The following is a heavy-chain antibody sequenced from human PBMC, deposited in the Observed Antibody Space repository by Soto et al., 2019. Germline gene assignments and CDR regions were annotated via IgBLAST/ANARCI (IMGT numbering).Heavy chain of an antibody. J-gene: IGHJ4*02. D-gene: IGHD3-10*02. CDR2: IDPSGGVT. Sequence: ASVKVSCKASGYTFTKFHIHWVRQAPGQGLEWMGMIDPSGGVTRDAQRFQGRITMTSDTSTSSVYMELRGLTSEDTAGYYCGRDVFGLDNYEPIAYSFDHWGPGTRVTVSS. CDR1: GYTFTKFH. V-gene: IGHV1-46*01. CDR3: GRDVFGLDNYEPIAYSFDH.